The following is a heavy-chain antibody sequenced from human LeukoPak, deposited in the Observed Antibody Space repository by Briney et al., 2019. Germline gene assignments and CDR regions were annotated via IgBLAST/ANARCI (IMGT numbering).Heavy chain of an antibody. CDR3: ARDRAYSYGPFDY. V-gene: IGHV1-2*02. CDR2: INHNSGGT. CDR1: EYTFTGYY. D-gene: IGHD5-18*01. J-gene: IGHJ4*02. Sequence: ASVKVSCKASEYTFTGYYMHWVRQAPGQGLEWRGWINHNSGGTNYAQKFQGSVTMTRETSISTAYMELSRLRSDDTAVYYCARDRAYSYGPFDYWGQGTLVTVSS.